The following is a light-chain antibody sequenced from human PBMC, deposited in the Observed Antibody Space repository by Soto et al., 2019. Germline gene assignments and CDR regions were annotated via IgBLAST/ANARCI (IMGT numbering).Light chain of an antibody. J-gene: IGKJ2*01. CDR2: KAS. CDR1: QSISPW. V-gene: IGKV1-5*03. CDR3: QQYNSFSRT. Sequence: DIPMTQSPSTLSASVGDRVAITCRASQSISPWLAWYQQQPGKAPKLLIFKASTLESGVPSRFSSSGSGTEVTLTISSRQPDDFAAYYCQQYNSFSRTFGQGTTLEIK.